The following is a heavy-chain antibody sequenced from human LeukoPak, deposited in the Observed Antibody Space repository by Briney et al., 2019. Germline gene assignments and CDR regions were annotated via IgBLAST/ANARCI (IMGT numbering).Heavy chain of an antibody. CDR2: INHSGST. CDR3: ARGDYYGSGSSWP. V-gene: IGHV4-34*01. D-gene: IGHD3-10*01. J-gene: IGHJ5*02. CDR1: GDSTNTYF. Sequence: SETLSLTCTISGDSTNTYFWSWIRQPPGKGLEWIGEINHSGSTNYNPSLKSRVTISVDTSKNQFSLKLSSVTAADTAVYYCARGDYYGSGSSWPWGQGTLVTVSS.